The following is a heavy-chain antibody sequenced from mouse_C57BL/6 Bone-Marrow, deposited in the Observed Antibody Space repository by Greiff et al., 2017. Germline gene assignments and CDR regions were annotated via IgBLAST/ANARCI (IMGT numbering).Heavy chain of an antibody. CDR1: GFTFSDYG. V-gene: IGHV5-17*01. J-gene: IGHJ1*03. Sequence: DVMLVESGGGLVKPGGSLKLSCAASGFTFSDYGMHWVRQAPEKGLEWVAYISSGSSTIYYKDTVKGRFTISRDNAKNTLFLQMTSLRSEDTAMYYCARPLYFDVWGTGTTVTVSS. CDR2: ISSGSSTI. D-gene: IGHD6-1*01. CDR3: ARPLYFDV.